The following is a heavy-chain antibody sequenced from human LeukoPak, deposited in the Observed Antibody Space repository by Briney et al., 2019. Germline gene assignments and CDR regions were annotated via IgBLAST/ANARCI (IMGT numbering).Heavy chain of an antibody. CDR3: AVSKPSGYTHYYYYYYMDV. CDR1: GGTLSSYA. Sequence: SVKVSCKSSGGTLSSYAIIWVRQPPGQGREGMGGIIYIFGTANSAQKFKSRVTITADKSTTTAYMELSSMRSEATAVYYCAVSKPSGYTHYYYYYYMDVWGKGTPVTVSS. CDR2: IIYIFGTA. J-gene: IGHJ6*03. V-gene: IGHV1-69*06. D-gene: IGHD3-22*01.